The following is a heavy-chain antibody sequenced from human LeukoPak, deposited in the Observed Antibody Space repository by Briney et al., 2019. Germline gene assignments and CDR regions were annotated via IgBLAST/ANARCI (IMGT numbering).Heavy chain of an antibody. J-gene: IGHJ4*02. Sequence: SETLSLTCTVSGGSISSSSYYWGWIRQPPGKGLEWIGSIYYSGSTYYNPSLKSRVTISVDTSKNQFSLKLSSVTAADTAVYYCARQGVGVGAMNADYWGQGTLVTVSS. V-gene: IGHV4-39*01. CDR1: GGSISSSSYY. CDR3: ARQGVGVGAMNADY. D-gene: IGHD1-26*01. CDR2: IYYSGST.